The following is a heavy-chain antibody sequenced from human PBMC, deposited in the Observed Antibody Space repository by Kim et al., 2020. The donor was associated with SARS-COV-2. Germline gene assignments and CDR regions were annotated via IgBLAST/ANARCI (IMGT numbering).Heavy chain of an antibody. D-gene: IGHD5-18*01. CDR2: IYHSGST. Sequence: SETLSLTCAVSGGSISSSNWWSWVRQPPGKGLEWIGEIYHSGSTNYNPSLKSRVTISVDKSKNQFSLKLSSVTAADTAVYYCARDRGYGYAGWYFDLWGRGTLVTVSS. V-gene: IGHV4-4*02. J-gene: IGHJ2*01. CDR3: ARDRGYGYAGWYFDL. CDR1: GGSISSSNW.